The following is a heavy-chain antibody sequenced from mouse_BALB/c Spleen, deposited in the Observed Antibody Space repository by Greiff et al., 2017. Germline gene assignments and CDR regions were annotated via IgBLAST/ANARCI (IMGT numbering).Heavy chain of an antibody. Sequence: EVQLVESGGGLVKPGGSLKLSCAASGFTFSSYAMSWVRQTPEKRLEWVATISSGGSYTYYPDSVKGRFTISRDNAKNTLYLQMSSLRSEDTAMYYCARKRDYDDAMDYWGQGTSVTVSS. CDR2: ISSGGSYT. CDR1: GFTFSSYA. J-gene: IGHJ4*01. D-gene: IGHD2-4*01. CDR3: ARKRDYDDAMDY. V-gene: IGHV5-9-3*01.